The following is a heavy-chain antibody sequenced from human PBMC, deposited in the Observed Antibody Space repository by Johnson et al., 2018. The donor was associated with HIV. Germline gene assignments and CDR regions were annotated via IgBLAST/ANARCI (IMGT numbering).Heavy chain of an antibody. J-gene: IGHJ3*02. V-gene: IGHV3-66*02. Sequence: VQLVESGGSVVRPGGSLRLSCEASGFSFDDYGMAWVRQAPGKGLEWVSVIYSGGSTYYADSVKGRFTISRDNSKNTLYLQMGSLRAEDMAVYYCTTSVLQFLEWSQEAFDIWGQGTEVTVSS. CDR1: GFSFDDYG. CDR2: IYSGGST. CDR3: TTSVLQFLEWSQEAFDI. D-gene: IGHD3-3*01.